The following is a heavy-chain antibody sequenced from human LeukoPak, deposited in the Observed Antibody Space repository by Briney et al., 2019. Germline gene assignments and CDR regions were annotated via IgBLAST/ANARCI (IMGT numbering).Heavy chain of an antibody. CDR3: ARVVGAGYFDP. V-gene: IGHV3-30*03. J-gene: IGHJ2*01. CDR2: ISYDGSNK. D-gene: IGHD1-26*01. CDR1: GFTFSHSA. Sequence: GGSLRLSCAASGFTFSHSAMSWVRQAPGKGLEWVAVISYDGSNKYYADSVKGRFTISRDNSKNTLYLQMNSLRAEDTAVYYCARVVGAGYFDPWGRGTLVTVSS.